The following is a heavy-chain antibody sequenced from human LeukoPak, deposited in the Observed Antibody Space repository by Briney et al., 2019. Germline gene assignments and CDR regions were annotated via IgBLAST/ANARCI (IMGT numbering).Heavy chain of an antibody. D-gene: IGHD2-2*01. CDR2: INHSGST. CDR1: GGSFSGYY. CDR3: ARGGVVPAATDFDY. Sequence: SETLSLTCAVYGGSFSGYYWSWIRQPPAKGLEWIGEINHSGSTNYNPSLKSRVTISVDTSKNQFSLKLSSVTAADTAVYYCARGGVVPAATDFDYWGQGTLVTVSS. V-gene: IGHV4-34*01. J-gene: IGHJ4*02.